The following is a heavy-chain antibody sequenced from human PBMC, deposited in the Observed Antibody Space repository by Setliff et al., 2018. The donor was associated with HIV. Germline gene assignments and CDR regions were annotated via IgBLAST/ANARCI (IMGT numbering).Heavy chain of an antibody. CDR3: VRSDPSRRSGQVSLPDY. Sequence: LRLSCAASGFTFNDYYMGWIRKAPGKGLEWLSYISGSTNYTDYADSVKGRFTISRDNAKNLLYLHMNSLRADDTALYYCVRSDPSRRSGQVSLPDYWGQGALVTVSS. V-gene: IGHV3-11*06. J-gene: IGHJ4*02. CDR1: GFTFNDYY. CDR2: ISGSTNYT. D-gene: IGHD3-10*01.